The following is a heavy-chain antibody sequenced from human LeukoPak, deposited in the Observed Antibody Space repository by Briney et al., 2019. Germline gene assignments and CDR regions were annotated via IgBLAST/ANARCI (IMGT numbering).Heavy chain of an antibody. D-gene: IGHD5-24*01. J-gene: IGHJ4*02. Sequence: PSETLSLTCTVSGGSISINYWSWIRQPPGKGLEWLGYVSYSGSTNYNPSLRSRLTISADTSKNQFSLQLRSVTAADTAVYYCARSGDGYIERFDYWGQGTLVTVSS. CDR3: ARSGDGYIERFDY. V-gene: IGHV4-59*12. CDR2: VSYSGST. CDR1: GGSISINY.